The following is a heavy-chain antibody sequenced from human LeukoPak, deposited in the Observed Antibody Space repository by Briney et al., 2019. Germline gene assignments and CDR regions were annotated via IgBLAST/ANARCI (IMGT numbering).Heavy chain of an antibody. D-gene: IGHD1-7*01. CDR3: AKVLVGTTCFEY. Sequence: ASVKVSCKVSGYTLTELSMHWVRQAPGKGLEWMGGFDPEDGETIYAQKFQGRVTMTEDTSTDTAYMELSSLRSEDTAVYYCAKVLVGTTCFEYWGQGTLVTVSS. CDR1: GYTLTELS. J-gene: IGHJ4*02. CDR2: FDPEDGET. V-gene: IGHV1-24*01.